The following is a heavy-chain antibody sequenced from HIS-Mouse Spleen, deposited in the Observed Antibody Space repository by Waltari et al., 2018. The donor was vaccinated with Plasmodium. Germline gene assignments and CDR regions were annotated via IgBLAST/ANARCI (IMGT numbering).Heavy chain of an antibody. V-gene: IGHV4-59*08. J-gene: IGHJ4*02. CDR1: GGSIRSYY. Sequence: QVQLQESGPGLVKPSETLSLTCPVSGGSIRSYYWSWIRQPPGKGREWIGYIYYRGSTNYNPSLKSRVTISVDTSKNQFSLKLSSVTAADTAVYYCARLRYSYGYFDYWGQGTLVTVSS. CDR3: ARLRYSYGYFDY. D-gene: IGHD5-18*01. CDR2: IYYRGST.